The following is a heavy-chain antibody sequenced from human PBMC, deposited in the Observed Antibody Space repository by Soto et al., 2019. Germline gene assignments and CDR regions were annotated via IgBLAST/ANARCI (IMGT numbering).Heavy chain of an antibody. CDR1: GFSLSTGGVG. Sequence: QITLKESGPTLVKPTQTLTLTCTFSGFSLSTGGVGVAWIRQSPGKALEWLAVIYWDDDKRYSPSLKNRLTIHKXXSKNQVVFTMTNMDPVDTATYYCAHTPFFGDKLDYWGQGTLVTVSS. D-gene: IGHD2-21*01. J-gene: IGHJ4*02. CDR3: AHTPFFGDKLDY. V-gene: IGHV2-5*02. CDR2: IYWDDDK.